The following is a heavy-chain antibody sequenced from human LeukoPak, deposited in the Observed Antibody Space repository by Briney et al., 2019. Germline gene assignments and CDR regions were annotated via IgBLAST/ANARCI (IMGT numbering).Heavy chain of an antibody. CDR3: ARDTYYDFWSGYLDAFDI. D-gene: IGHD3-3*01. V-gene: IGHV1-18*01. Sequence: GASVKVSCKASGYTFTSYGISWVRQAPGQGLEWMGWISAYNGNTNYAQKLQGRVTMTTATSTSTAFLELRSLRSDDTAVYYCARDTYYDFWSGYLDAFDIWGQGTMVTVSS. CDR2: ISAYNGNT. J-gene: IGHJ3*02. CDR1: GYTFTSYG.